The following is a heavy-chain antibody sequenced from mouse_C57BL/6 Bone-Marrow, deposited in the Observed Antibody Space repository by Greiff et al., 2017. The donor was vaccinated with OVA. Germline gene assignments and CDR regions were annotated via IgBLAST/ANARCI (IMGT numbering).Heavy chain of an antibody. CDR1: GFSLSTSGMG. Sequence: QVTLKVSGPGILQSSQTLSLTCSFSGFSLSTSGMGVSWIRQPSGKGLEWLAHIYWDDDKRYNPSLKSRLTISKDTSRNQFFLKSPSADTAETATYYCARRAPNWDRWYFDVWGTGTTVTVSS. D-gene: IGHD4-1*01. CDR3: ARRAPNWDRWYFDV. V-gene: IGHV8-12*01. J-gene: IGHJ1*03. CDR2: IYWDDDK.